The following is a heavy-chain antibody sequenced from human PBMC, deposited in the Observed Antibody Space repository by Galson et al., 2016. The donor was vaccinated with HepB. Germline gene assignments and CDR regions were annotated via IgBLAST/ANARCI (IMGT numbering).Heavy chain of an antibody. J-gene: IGHJ6*02. CDR3: ARRFRYTYGPPYGMDV. D-gene: IGHD5-18*01. Sequence: SETLSLTCTISGGSINSYYWSWIRQPPGKGLEWIGYIYYRGSTEYNPSLKSRVTISVDTSKNQFSLKMSSVTAADTAVYYCARRFRYTYGPPYGMDVWGQGTTVTVSS. CDR2: IYYRGST. CDR1: GGSINSYY. V-gene: IGHV4-59*08.